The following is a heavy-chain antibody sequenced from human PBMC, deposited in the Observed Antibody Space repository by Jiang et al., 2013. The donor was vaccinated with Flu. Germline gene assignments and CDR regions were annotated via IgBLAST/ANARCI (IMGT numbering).Heavy chain of an antibody. CDR1: GGSISSYY. CDR2: IYTSGST. D-gene: IGHD1-20*01. V-gene: IGHV4-4*07. CDR3: ARSIGNWNETYYDAFDI. Sequence: GLVKPSETLSLTCTVSGGSISSYYWSWIRQPAGKGLEWIGRIYTSGSTNYNPSLKSRVTMSVDTSKNQFSLKLSSVTAADTAVYYCARSIGNWNETYYDAFDIWGQGTMVTVSS. J-gene: IGHJ3*02.